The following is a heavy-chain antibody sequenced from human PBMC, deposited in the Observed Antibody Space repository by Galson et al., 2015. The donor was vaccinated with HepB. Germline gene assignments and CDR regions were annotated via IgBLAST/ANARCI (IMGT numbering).Heavy chain of an antibody. Sequence: PLRLPCAASGFTLSSHSMNCVRQAPGKGLEWVSSISSSSSYIYYADSVKGRFTISRDNAKNSLYLQMNSLGAEDTAVYYCARGTSYPYDAFDIWGQGTMVTVSS. CDR2: ISSSSSYI. CDR3: ARGTSYPYDAFDI. CDR1: GFTLSSHS. V-gene: IGHV3-21*01. J-gene: IGHJ3*02. D-gene: IGHD1-26*01.